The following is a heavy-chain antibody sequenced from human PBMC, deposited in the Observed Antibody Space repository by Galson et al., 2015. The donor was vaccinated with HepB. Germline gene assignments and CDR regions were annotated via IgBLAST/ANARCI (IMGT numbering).Heavy chain of an antibody. CDR3: ARASGGGYSSSWYGNLYYYYYGMDV. CDR2: TYYRSKWYN. CDR1: GDSVSSDSAA. D-gene: IGHD6-13*01. V-gene: IGHV6-1*01. Sequence: CAISGDSVSSDSAAWNWIRQSPSRGLEWLGRTYYRSKWYNDYAVSVKSRITINPDTSKNQFSLQLNSVTPEDTAVYYCARASGGGYSSSWYGNLYYYYYGMDVWGQGTTVTVSS. J-gene: IGHJ6*02.